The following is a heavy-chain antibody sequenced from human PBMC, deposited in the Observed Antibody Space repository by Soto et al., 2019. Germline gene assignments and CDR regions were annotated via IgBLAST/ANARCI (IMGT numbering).Heavy chain of an antibody. V-gene: IGHV3-23*01. CDR3: TKVRGDPV. Sequence: EVQVLESGGDLVQPGGSLRLSCAASGFTFSNYAMNWVRQAPGKGPEWVSGISAGRSTYYADSVKGRVTISRDNSKSTLFLPMDSRRAEDTSIYYCTKVRGDPVWGKGTTVTVSS. CDR1: GFTFSNYA. D-gene: IGHD4-17*01. CDR2: ISAGRST. J-gene: IGHJ6*04.